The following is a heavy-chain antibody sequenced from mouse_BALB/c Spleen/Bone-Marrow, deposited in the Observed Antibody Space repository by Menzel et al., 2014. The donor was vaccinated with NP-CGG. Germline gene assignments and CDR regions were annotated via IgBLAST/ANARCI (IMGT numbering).Heavy chain of an antibody. CDR1: GYTFSSYR. J-gene: IGHJ3*01. CDR3: ARDDGYDAGFAWFVY. CDR2: INPSDGRT. V-gene: IGHV1S81*02. Sequence: QFQLQQSRAEPVKPGASVKLSCKASGYTFSSYRMHWVKQRPGQGLEWIGEINPSDGRTNYNEKFKNKATLTVDKSSSTAYMQLSSLTSEDSAVYYCARDDGYDAGFAWFVYWGQGTLVTISA. D-gene: IGHD2-2*01.